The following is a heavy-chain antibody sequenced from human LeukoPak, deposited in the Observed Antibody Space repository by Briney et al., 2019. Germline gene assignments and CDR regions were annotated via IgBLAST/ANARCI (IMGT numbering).Heavy chain of an antibody. Sequence: SETLSLTCAVYGGSFSDYSWSWIRQPPGKGLEWIGEINHSGGTNNNPSLKSRVTISVDTSKNQFSLKLSSVTAADTAVYYCARASPISGLDYWGQGTLVTVSS. CDR2: INHSGGT. CDR3: ARASPISGLDY. V-gene: IGHV4-34*01. J-gene: IGHJ4*02. CDR1: GGSFSDYS.